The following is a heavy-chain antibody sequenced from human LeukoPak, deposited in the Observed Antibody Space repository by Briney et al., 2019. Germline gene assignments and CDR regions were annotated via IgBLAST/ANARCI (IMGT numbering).Heavy chain of an antibody. D-gene: IGHD6-19*01. CDR3: ARSGYTSGTGKFDN. V-gene: IGHV3-7*01. J-gene: IGHJ4*02. Sequence: SGGSLRLSCAASGFTFSSYWMSWVRQAPGKGLEWVANIKQDGSEKYYVDSVKGRFTISRDNAKNSLYLQMNSLRAEDTAVYYCARSGYTSGTGKFDNWGQGTLVTVSS. CDR1: GFTFSSYW. CDR2: IKQDGSEK.